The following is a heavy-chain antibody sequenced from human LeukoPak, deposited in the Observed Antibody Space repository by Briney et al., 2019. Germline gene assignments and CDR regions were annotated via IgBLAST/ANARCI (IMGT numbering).Heavy chain of an antibody. J-gene: IGHJ4*02. CDR1: GGSISSYY. CDR2: MHSSGRS. CDR3: ARGGVGATYAGFDY. Sequence: SETLSLTCTVSGGSISSYYWSWIRQPPGKGLEWMGYMHSSGRSNYNPSLKSRVTISVDTSKNQFSLRLSSVTAADTAVYYCARGGVGATYAGFDYWGQGTLVTVSS. D-gene: IGHD1-26*01. V-gene: IGHV4-59*12.